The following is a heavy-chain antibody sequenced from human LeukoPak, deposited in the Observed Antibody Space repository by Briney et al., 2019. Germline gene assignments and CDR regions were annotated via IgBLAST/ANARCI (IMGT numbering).Heavy chain of an antibody. J-gene: IGHJ6*03. CDR1: GFTFSSYA. Sequence: GGSLRLSCAASGFTFSSYAMHWVRQAPGKGLEWVAVISYDGSNKYYADSVKGRFTISRDNSKNTLYLQMNSLRAEDTAVYYCAREFYDFWSGYYHYYYYYYMDVWGKGTTVTVSS. CDR2: ISYDGSNK. D-gene: IGHD3-3*01. V-gene: IGHV3-30*04. CDR3: AREFYDFWSGYYHYYYYYYMDV.